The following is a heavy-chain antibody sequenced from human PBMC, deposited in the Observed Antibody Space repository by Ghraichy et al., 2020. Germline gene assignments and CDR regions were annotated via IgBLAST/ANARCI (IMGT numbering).Heavy chain of an antibody. CDR1: GFTFSTYW. Sequence: GGSLRLSCAASGFTFSTYWMSWVRQAPGKGLEWVANIKQDGSKTSYVDSVKGRFTISRDNAKNSLYLQMNSLRAEDTAVYYCARETNYSDSSCYWTYWGQGTLVTVSS. V-gene: IGHV3-7*03. J-gene: IGHJ4*02. CDR3: ARETNYSDSSCYWTY. CDR2: IKQDGSKT. D-gene: IGHD3-22*01.